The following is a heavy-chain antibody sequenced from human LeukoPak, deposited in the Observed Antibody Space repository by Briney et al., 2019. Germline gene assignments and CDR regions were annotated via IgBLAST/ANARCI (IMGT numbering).Heavy chain of an antibody. CDR3: ARSNYYDSRSWGFDI. CDR1: GFTFSSYG. D-gene: IGHD3-22*01. V-gene: IGHV3-30*03. J-gene: IGHJ3*02. CDR2: ISYDGSNK. Sequence: PGRSLRLSCAASGFTFSSYGMHWVRQAPGKGLEWVAVISYDGSNKYYADSVKGRFTISRDNSKNTLFLQVNSLRAEDTAVYYCARSNYYDSRSWGFDIWGQGTMVTVSS.